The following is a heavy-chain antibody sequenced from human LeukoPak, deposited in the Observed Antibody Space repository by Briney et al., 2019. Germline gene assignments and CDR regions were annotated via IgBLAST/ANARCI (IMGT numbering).Heavy chain of an antibody. V-gene: IGHV3-11*06. CDR2: ISSSSSYT. CDR3: ARGVSRYFDWLLSREAFDI. Sequence: GGSLRLSCAASGFTFSDYYMSWIRQAPGKGLEWVSYISSSSSYTNYADSVKGRFTISGDNAKNSLYLQMNSLRAEDTAVYYCARGVSRYFDWLLSREAFDIWGQGTMVTVSS. CDR1: GFTFSDYY. D-gene: IGHD3-9*01. J-gene: IGHJ3*02.